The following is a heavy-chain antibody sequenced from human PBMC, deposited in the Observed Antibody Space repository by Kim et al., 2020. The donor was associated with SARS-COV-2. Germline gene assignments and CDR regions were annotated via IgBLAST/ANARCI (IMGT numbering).Heavy chain of an antibody. CDR2: IYHRGST. CDR3: ASDSLEGNFSHYGMDV. CDR1: GGSISSSNW. V-gene: IGHV4-4*02. Sequence: SETLSLTCAVSGGSISSSNWWSWVRQPPGKGLECIGEIYHRGSTNYNPSLKGRVTISVDKSKNQFSLKLSSVTAADTAVYYCASDSLEGNFSHYGMDVWGQGTTVTVSS. J-gene: IGHJ6*02. D-gene: IGHD3-3*01.